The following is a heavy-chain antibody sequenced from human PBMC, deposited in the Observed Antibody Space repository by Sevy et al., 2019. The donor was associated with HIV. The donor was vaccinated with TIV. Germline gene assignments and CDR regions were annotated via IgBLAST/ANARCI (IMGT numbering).Heavy chain of an antibody. CDR1: GFTFSSYA. CDR3: VKSWGRFVGSSWLYYYFGMDV. CDR2: ISYDGSDK. D-gene: IGHD6-13*01. J-gene: IGHJ6*02. Sequence: GGSLRLSCAASGFTFSSYAMHWVRQAPGKGLEWVAVISYDGSDKEYADSVKGRFTISRDNSKDTVYLEMNSLRPEDTAVYYCVKSWGRFVGSSWLYYYFGMDVWGQGTTVTVSS. V-gene: IGHV3-30*04.